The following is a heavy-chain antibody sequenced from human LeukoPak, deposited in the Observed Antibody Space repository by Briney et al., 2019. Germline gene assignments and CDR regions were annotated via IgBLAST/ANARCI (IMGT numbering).Heavy chain of an antibody. V-gene: IGHV4-61*08. CDR1: GDSVRRGGNY. CDR3: SIRRDDYRTGFADY. D-gene: IGHD5-24*01. J-gene: IGHJ4*02. Sequence: PSETLSLTCTVSGDSVRRGGNYWSWMRQPPGKGLEWIGYIYYSGSTKYNPSLESRVTISVDPSKNQFSLKLSSVTAADTAVYYCSIRRDDYRTGFADYWGQGTLVSVSS. CDR2: IYYSGST.